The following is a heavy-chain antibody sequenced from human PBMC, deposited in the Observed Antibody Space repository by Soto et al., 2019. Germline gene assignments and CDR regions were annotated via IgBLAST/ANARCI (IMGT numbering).Heavy chain of an antibody. J-gene: IGHJ5*02. Sequence: EVQLVESGGGLIQPGESLRLSCAASAFTVSNNYMNWVRQAPGKGLEWVSMIYSGGSTYYADSVKGRFTISRDNSKNTLYLQMNSLRAEDTAVYYWASGDGWFLRSWGQGTLVTVSS. V-gene: IGHV3-53*01. CDR3: ASGDGWFLRS. CDR2: IYSGGST. CDR1: AFTVSNNY. D-gene: IGHD6-19*01.